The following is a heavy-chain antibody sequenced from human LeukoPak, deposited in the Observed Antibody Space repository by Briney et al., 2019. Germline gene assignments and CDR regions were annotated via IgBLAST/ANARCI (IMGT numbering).Heavy chain of an antibody. V-gene: IGHV3-66*01. J-gene: IGHJ4*02. CDR1: GFTVSSNY. CDR2: IYSGGST. D-gene: IGHD6-13*01. Sequence: GGSLRLSCAASGFTVSSNYMSWVRQTPGKGLEWVSVIYSGGSTYYADSVKGRFTISRDNSKNTLYLQMNSLRAEDTAVYYCARVVYSSSSSDYWGQGTLVTVSS. CDR3: ARVVYSSSSSDY.